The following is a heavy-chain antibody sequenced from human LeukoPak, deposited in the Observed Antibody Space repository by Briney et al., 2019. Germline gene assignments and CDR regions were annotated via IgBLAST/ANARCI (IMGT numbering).Heavy chain of an antibody. D-gene: IGHD1-1*01. CDR3: ATSAAAGTGCNY. CDR1: GYTFTGYY. Sequence: ASVKVSCKASGYTFTGYYIHWVRQAPGQGLEWMGWINPNSGGTNYAQKFQGRVTMTRDTSISTAYMELSRLRSDDTAVYYCATSAAAGTGCNYWGQGTLVTVSS. CDR2: INPNSGGT. V-gene: IGHV1-2*02. J-gene: IGHJ4*02.